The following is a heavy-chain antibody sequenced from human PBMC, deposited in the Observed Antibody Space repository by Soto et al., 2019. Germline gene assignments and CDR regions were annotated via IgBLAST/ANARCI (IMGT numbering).Heavy chain of an antibody. CDR2: IIPILDIA. CDR3: ARGAIPHPFYTTVVTDKWFDP. J-gene: IGHJ5*02. D-gene: IGHD4-17*01. Sequence: SVKVSCKASRGTFNSYTIAWVRQAPGQGLEWMRRIIPILDIANYAQNFQGRVTITADKSTSTAYMELRSLRSDDTAVYYCARGAIPHPFYTTVVTDKWFDPWGQGTLVNVS. CDR1: RGTFNSYT. V-gene: IGHV1-69*02.